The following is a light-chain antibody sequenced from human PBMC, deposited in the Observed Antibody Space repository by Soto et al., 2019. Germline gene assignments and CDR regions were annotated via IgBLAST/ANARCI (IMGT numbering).Light chain of an antibody. CDR1: SSDVGGYNY. CDR2: DVS. CDR3: CSYAGSYTVV. V-gene: IGLV2-11*01. J-gene: IGLJ2*01. Sequence: QSALTQPRSVSGSPGQSVTISCTGTSSDVGGYNYVSWYQQHPGKAPKVMIYDVSKRPSGVPDRFSGSKSGNTASLTISGLQAEDEADYYCCSYAGSYTVVFSGGTKVTVL.